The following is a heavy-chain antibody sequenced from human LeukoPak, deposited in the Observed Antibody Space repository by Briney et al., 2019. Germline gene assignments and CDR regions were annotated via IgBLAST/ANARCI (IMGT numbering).Heavy chain of an antibody. D-gene: IGHD2-2*01. Sequence: SETLSLTCAVYGGSISGYYWSWIRQPQGKGMEWNGEISHSGSTNYNPSLKSRVTISVDTSKNQFSLKLSSVTAADTAVYYCARVWKGYCSSTSCPKANAFDIWGEGTMVTVSS. CDR2: ISHSGST. J-gene: IGHJ3*02. V-gene: IGHV4-34*01. CDR3: ARVWKGYCSSTSCPKANAFDI. CDR1: GGSISGYY.